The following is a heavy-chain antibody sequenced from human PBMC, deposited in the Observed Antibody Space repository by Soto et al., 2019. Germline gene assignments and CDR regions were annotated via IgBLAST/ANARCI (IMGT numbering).Heavy chain of an antibody. CDR1: GGTFSSYA. CDR2: IIPIFGTA. D-gene: IGHD3-22*01. V-gene: IGHV1-69*13. Sequence: GASVKVSCKASGGTFSSYAISWVRQAPGQGLEWMGGIIPIFGTANYAQKFQGRVTITADESTSTAYMELSSLRSEDTAVYYCARSLESMVVNTYYYGMDVWGQGTTVTVSS. CDR3: ARSLESMVVNTYYYGMDV. J-gene: IGHJ6*02.